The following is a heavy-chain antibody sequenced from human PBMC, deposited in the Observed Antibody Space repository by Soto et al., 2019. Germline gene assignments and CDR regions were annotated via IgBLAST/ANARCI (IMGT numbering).Heavy chain of an antibody. CDR2: INHSGST. CDR3: ARVADPLYWDFDH. Sequence: QVQLQQWGAGLLKPSGTLSLTCAVYGGSFSGYYWSWIRQPPGKGLEWIGEINHSGSTNYNPSLKSRVTISVDTSKKQFSLKLRYVTAADTAVYYCARVADPLYWDFDHWGRGTLVTVSS. V-gene: IGHV4-34*01. CDR1: GGSFSGYY. J-gene: IGHJ2*01.